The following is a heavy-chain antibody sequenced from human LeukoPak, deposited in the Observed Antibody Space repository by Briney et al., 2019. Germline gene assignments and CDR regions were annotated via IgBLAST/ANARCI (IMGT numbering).Heavy chain of an antibody. J-gene: IGHJ4*02. D-gene: IGHD2-2*01. CDR3: AREPGPAAPPVDY. CDR1: GFTFTSYG. CDR2: TSSGSTYM. V-gene: IGHV3-21*01. Sequence: GGSLRLSCAASGFTFTSYGMNWVRQAPGKGLEWVSSTSSGSTYMYYADSVKGRFTISRDNAKNSVYLQMNSLRAEDTAVYYCAREPGPAAPPVDYWGQGTLVTVSS.